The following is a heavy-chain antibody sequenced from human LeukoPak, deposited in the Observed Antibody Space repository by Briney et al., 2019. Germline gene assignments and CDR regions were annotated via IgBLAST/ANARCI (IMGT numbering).Heavy chain of an antibody. V-gene: IGHV3-23*01. Sequence: TGGSLRLSCAASGFTFSSYAMSWVRQAPGKGLDWVSAISGSGGNTYYADSVKGRFTISRDNSKNTLYLQMNSLRAEDTAVYYCASPGPVTTDPRDFQHWGQGTLVTVSS. J-gene: IGHJ1*01. CDR2: ISGSGGNT. D-gene: IGHD4-17*01. CDR3: ASPGPVTTDPRDFQH. CDR1: GFTFSSYA.